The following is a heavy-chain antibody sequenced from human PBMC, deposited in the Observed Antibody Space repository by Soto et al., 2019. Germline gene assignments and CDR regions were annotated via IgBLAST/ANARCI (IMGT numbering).Heavy chain of an antibody. V-gene: IGHV4-39*01. Sequence: QLQLQESGPGLVKPSETLSLTCTVSGGSISTSSYYWGWIRQPPGKGLEWIGSIYYTGSTHYNPSLNSRVTISVDTSKNQFSRKLSSVTAADTAVYYCASYCSGDSCQPFDYWGQGTLVAVSS. J-gene: IGHJ4*02. D-gene: IGHD2-15*01. CDR2: IYYTGST. CDR1: GGSISTSSYY. CDR3: ASYCSGDSCQPFDY.